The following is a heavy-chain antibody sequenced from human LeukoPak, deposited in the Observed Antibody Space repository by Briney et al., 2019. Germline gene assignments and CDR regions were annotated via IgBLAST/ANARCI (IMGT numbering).Heavy chain of an antibody. V-gene: IGHV1-2*02. Sequence: ASLKVSCKASGYTFTCYYMHWLRQAPGQGLVLMGSINRKTAVTNYAQKFQGRVTITRGTYIRTAYMELSRLRSDDTAVYYCARELVVAAAPAEFDPWGQRTLVTVSS. CDR3: ARELVVAAAPAEFDP. J-gene: IGHJ5*02. CDR1: GYTFTCYY. D-gene: IGHD2-15*01. CDR2: INRKTAVT.